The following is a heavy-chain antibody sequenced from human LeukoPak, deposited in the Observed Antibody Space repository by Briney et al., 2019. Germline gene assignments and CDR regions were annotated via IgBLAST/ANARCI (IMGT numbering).Heavy chain of an antibody. V-gene: IGHV3-21*01. D-gene: IGHD6-13*01. CDR1: GFTFSSYS. CDR3: ARDGGAGIAAAGRGFDY. J-gene: IGHJ4*02. Sequence: GGSLRLSCAASGFTFSSYSMNWVRQAPGKGLEWVSSISSSSSYIYYADSVKGRFTISRDNAKNSLYLQMNSLRAEDTAVYYCARDGGAGIAAAGRGFDYWGQGTLVTVSS. CDR2: ISSSSSYI.